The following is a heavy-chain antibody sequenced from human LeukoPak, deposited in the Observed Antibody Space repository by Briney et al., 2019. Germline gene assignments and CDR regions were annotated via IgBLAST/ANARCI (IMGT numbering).Heavy chain of an antibody. V-gene: IGHV1-2*02. CDR1: GYTFTGYY. CDR2: INPNSGGT. CDR3: ARAPNNWNDLIVVY. J-gene: IGHJ4*02. D-gene: IGHD1-1*01. Sequence: GASVKVSCKSSGYTFTGYYLHWVRQAPGQGLEWMGWINPNSGGTNYAQKFQGRVSMTRDTSISTAYMALSRLRSDDTAVYYCARAPNNWNDLIVVYWGQGTLVTVSS.